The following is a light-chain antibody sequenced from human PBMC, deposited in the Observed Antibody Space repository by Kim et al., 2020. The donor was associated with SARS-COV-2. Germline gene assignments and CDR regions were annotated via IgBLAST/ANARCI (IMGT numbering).Light chain of an antibody. V-gene: IGLV3-1*01. J-gene: IGLJ2*01. Sequence: SYELTQSPSVSVSPGQTASITCSGDKLGYKYACWYQQKPGQSPVLVIYQDSKRPSGIPERFSGSNSGNTATLTISGTQAMDEADYYCQAWDSSTVVFGGG. CDR1: KLGYKY. CDR2: QDS. CDR3: QAWDSSTVV.